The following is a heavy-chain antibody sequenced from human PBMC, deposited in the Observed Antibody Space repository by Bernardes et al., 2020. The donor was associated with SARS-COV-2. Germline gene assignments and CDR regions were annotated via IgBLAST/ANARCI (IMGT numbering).Heavy chain of an antibody. CDR3: ARDKDFGVVIDSYSYYYGMDV. V-gene: IGHV3-21*01. CDR2: ISSSSSYI. Sequence: GGSLRLSCAASGFTFSRYTMNWVRQAPGKGLEWVSSISSSSSYIYYADSMKGRFTISRDNAKNSLYLQMNSLRAEDTAVYYCARDKDFGVVIDSYSYYYGMDVWGQGTLVTVSS. J-gene: IGHJ6*02. D-gene: IGHD3-3*01. CDR1: GFTFSRYT.